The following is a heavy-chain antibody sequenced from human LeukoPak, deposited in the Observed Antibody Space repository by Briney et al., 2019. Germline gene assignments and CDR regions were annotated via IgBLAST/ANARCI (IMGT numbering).Heavy chain of an antibody. J-gene: IGHJ2*01. CDR1: GFTFSSYA. D-gene: IGHD3-3*01. CDR2: VTGSGNTR. CDR3: AKAIRNLGWYFDL. Sequence: PGGSLRLSCAASGFTFSSYAMSWVRQAPGEGLEWVSGVTGSGNTRYYADSVKGRFTISRDNSKNTLYLQMDSLRAEDTAVYYCAKAIRNLGWYFDLWGRGTLVTVPS. V-gene: IGHV3-23*01.